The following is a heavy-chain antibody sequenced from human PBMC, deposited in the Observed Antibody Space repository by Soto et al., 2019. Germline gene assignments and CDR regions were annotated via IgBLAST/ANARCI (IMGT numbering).Heavy chain of an antibody. CDR3: ARDLGYETHFDY. D-gene: IGHD6-13*01. CDR2: IYYSGST. J-gene: IGHJ4*02. V-gene: IGHV4-59*01. Sequence: TCTVSGGSISSYYWSWIRQPQGKGLEWIGYIYYSGSTNYNPSLKSRVTISVDTSKNQFSLKLSSVTAADTAVYYCARDLGYETHFDYWGQGTLVTVSS. CDR1: GGSISSYY.